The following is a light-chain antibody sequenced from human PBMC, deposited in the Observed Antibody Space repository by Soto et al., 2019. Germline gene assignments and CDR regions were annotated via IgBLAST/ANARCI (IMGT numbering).Light chain of an antibody. Sequence: DIQMTQSPSSLSASVGDRVTITCRASQGINNLLGWYQQRPGKAPKRLIYAAFNLEGGVQSRFSGSGSGTEFTLTISSLQPEDFATYYCLQHHAFPFSFGPGTTVDVK. CDR3: LQHHAFPFS. CDR1: QGINNL. J-gene: IGKJ3*01. V-gene: IGKV1-17*01. CDR2: AAF.